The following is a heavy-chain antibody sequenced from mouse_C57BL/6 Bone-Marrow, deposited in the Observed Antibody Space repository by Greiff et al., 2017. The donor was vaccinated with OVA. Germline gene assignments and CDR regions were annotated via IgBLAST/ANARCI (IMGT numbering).Heavy chain of an antibody. CDR2: IRLKSDNYAT. CDR1: GFTFSNYW. D-gene: IGHD1-1*01. Sequence: LQQSGGGLVQPGGSMKLSCVASGFTFSNYWMNWVRQSPEKGLEWVAQIRLKSDNYATHYAESVKGRFTISRDDSKSSVYLQMNNLRAEDTGIYYCTGEDYYGSSFDYWGQGTTLTVSS. V-gene: IGHV6-3*01. J-gene: IGHJ2*01. CDR3: TGEDYYGSSFDY.